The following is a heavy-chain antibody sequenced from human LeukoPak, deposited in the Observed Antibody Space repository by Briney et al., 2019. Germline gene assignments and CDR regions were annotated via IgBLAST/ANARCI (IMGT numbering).Heavy chain of an antibody. CDR3: AKGPFGSGRLTMSY. J-gene: IGHJ4*02. V-gene: IGHV3-30*18. CDR1: GFTFSSYA. CDR2: ISYDGTNK. D-gene: IGHD3-10*01. Sequence: GGSLRLSCAASGFTFSSYAMHWVRQAPGKGLEWVAVISYDGTNKYYADSVKGRLTISRDNSKNTLYLQMNSLRAEDTSVYSCAKGPFGSGRLTMSYWGQGTLVTVSS.